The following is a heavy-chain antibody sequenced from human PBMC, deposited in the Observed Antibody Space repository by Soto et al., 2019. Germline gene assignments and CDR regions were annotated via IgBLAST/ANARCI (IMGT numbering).Heavy chain of an antibody. V-gene: IGHV4-31*03. CDR2: IYYSGST. CDR3: AGGYEVYLFDY. D-gene: IGHD2-8*01. CDR1: GGSISSGGYY. Sequence: QVQLQESGPGLVKPSQTLSLTCTVSGGSISSGGYYWSWIRQHPGKGMEWIGFIYYSGSTYYNPSLKSRVTISVETSKNQFSLTMSSVTAADTAVYYCAGGYEVYLFDYWGQGTLVTVSS. J-gene: IGHJ4*02.